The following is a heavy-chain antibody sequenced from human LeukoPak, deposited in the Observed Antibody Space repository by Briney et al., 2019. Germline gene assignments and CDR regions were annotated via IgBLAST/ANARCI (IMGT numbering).Heavy chain of an antibody. D-gene: IGHD2-8*01. J-gene: IGHJ4*02. CDR3: AKGGRGNGEVY. CDR1: GFTFSSYW. V-gene: IGHV3-7*01. CDR2: IKQDGSEK. Sequence: PGGSLRLSCAVSGFTFSSYWMNWVRQAPGKGLEWVANIKQDGSEKNYVDSVKGRFTISRDNAKSSLFLQMNDLRAKDTAVYYCAKGGRGNGEVYWGQGTLVTVSS.